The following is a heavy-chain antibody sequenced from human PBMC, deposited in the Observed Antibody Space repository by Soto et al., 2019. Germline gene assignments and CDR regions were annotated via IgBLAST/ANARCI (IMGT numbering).Heavy chain of an antibody. CDR3: AKAAAYFDFWGGYYGS. V-gene: IGHV3-30*18. J-gene: IGHJ5*02. Sequence: ESGGGVVQPQRSLRLSCAASGFTFSSFGMHWVRQAPGKGLEWVALISYDGDTKNYADSVKGRFTVSRDNSKNTMYLQMNNLRPEDTAVYYCAKAAAYFDFWGGYYGSWGQGTRVTVSS. CDR2: ISYDGDTK. D-gene: IGHD3-3*01. CDR1: GFTFSSFG.